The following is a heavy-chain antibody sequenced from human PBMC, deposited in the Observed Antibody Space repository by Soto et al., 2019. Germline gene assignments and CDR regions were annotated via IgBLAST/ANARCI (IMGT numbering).Heavy chain of an antibody. CDR3: ARDVRYYDSSGYYAWFDP. D-gene: IGHD3-22*01. V-gene: IGHV4-4*07. CDR2: IYTSGST. J-gene: IGHJ5*02. CDR1: GGSISSYY. Sequence: SETLSLTCTVSGGSISSYYWSWIRQPAGKGLEWIGRIYTSGSTNYNPSLKSRVTMSVDTSKNQFSLKLSSVTAADTAVYYCARDVRYYDSSGYYAWFDPWGQGTLVTVCS.